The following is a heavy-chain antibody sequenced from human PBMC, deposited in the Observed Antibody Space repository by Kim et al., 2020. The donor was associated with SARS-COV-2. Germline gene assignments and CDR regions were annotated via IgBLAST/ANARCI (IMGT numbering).Heavy chain of an antibody. CDR1: GYTFTSYY. V-gene: IGHV1-46*01. Sequence: ASVKVSCKASGYTFTSYYMHWVRQAPGQGLEWMGIINPSGGSTSYAQKFQGRVTMTRDTSTSTVYMELSSLRSEDTAVYYCARDQCIAAAKRGYYYYGMDVWGQGTTVTVSS. D-gene: IGHD6-13*01. CDR2: INPSGGST. CDR3: ARDQCIAAAKRGYYYYGMDV. J-gene: IGHJ6*02.